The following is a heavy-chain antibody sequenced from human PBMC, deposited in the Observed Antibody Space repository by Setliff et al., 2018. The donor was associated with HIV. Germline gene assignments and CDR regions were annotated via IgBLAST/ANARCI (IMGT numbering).Heavy chain of an antibody. CDR3: ARGAWYTSGWYSSRYMDV. J-gene: IGHJ6*03. V-gene: IGHV1-8*02. D-gene: IGHD6-19*01. CDR1: GYTFTSYD. CDR2: MNPNSGNT. Sequence: ASVKVSCKASGYTFTSYDINWVRQATGQGLEWMGWMNPNSGNTGYAQKFQGRVTMTRNTSISTAYMELSSLRSEDTAVYYCARGAWYTSGWYSSRYMDVWGKGTTVTVSS.